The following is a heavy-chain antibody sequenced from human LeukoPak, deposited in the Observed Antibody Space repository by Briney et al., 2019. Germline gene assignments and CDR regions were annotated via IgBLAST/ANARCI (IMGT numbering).Heavy chain of an antibody. Sequence: SQTLSLTCTVSGGSISSGDYYWSWIRQPPGKGLEWIGCIYYSGSTYYNPSLKSRVTISVDTSKNQFSLKLSSVTAADTAVYYCARDRGYCSGGSCYSALRFQHWGQGTLVTVSS. CDR2: IYYSGST. CDR1: GGSISSGDYY. CDR3: ARDRGYCSGGSCYSALRFQH. J-gene: IGHJ1*01. V-gene: IGHV4-30-4*01. D-gene: IGHD2-15*01.